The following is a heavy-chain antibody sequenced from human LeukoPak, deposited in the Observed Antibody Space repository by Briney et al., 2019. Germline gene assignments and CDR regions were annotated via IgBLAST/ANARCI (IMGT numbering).Heavy chain of an antibody. V-gene: IGHV4-61*08. J-gene: IGHJ5*02. CDR1: GGSISSGGYY. CDR3: ARERGGSGSYRASTFDP. Sequence: SETLSLTCTVSGGSISSGGYYWSWIRQHPGKGLEWIGYIYYSGSTNYNPSLKSRVTISVDTSKNQFSLKLSSVTAADTAVYYCARERGGSGSYRASTFDPWGQGTLVTVSS. CDR2: IYYSGST. D-gene: IGHD3-10*01.